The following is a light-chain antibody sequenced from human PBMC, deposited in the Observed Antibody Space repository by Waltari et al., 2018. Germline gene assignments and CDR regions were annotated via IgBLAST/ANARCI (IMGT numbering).Light chain of an antibody. Sequence: QSALTQPASASGSPGQSITVSCTGTSSDVGSYNLVSWFQQYPDKAPKLIIFEVNKRPSGVSNRFSGSKSGNTASTTIAGLQAGDEADYYCCSYAGSGIYVFGTGAKVTVL. V-gene: IGLV2-23*02. CDR3: CSYAGSGIYV. CDR1: SSDVGSYNL. J-gene: IGLJ1*01. CDR2: EVN.